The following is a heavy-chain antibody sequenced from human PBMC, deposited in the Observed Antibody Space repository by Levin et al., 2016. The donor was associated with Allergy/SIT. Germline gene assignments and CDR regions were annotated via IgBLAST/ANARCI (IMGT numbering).Heavy chain of an antibody. CDR1: GYTFTSYY. Sequence: ASVKVSCKASGYTFTSYYMHWVRQAPGQGLEWMGIINPSGGSTSYAQKFQGRVTMTRDTSTSTVYMELSSLRSEDTAVYYCARGDYDFWSGYYINYYYYYMDVWGKGTTVTVSS. J-gene: IGHJ6*03. CDR2: INPSGGST. D-gene: IGHD3-3*01. V-gene: IGHV1-46*01. CDR3: ARGDYDFWSGYYINYYYYYMDV.